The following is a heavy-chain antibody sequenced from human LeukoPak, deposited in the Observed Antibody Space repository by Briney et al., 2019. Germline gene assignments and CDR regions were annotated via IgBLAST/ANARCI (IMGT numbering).Heavy chain of an antibody. J-gene: IGHJ4*02. Sequence: ASVKFSCKVSGYTLTELSMHWVRQAPGKGLEWMGGFDPEDGETIYAQKFQGRVTMTEDTSTDTAYMELSSLRSEDTAVYYCATGGSYGYLFDYWGQGTLVTVSS. CDR2: FDPEDGET. CDR1: GYTLTELS. V-gene: IGHV1-24*01. D-gene: IGHD5-18*01. CDR3: ATGGSYGYLFDY.